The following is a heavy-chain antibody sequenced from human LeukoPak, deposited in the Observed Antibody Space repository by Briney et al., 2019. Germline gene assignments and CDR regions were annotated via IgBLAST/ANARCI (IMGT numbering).Heavy chain of an antibody. V-gene: IGHV4-61*01. J-gene: IGHJ4*02. CDR1: GGSISSSYY. D-gene: IGHD6-19*01. CDR3: ARGSSGWYRYFDY. CDR2: IYYSGST. Sequence: SGTLSLTCAISGGSISSSYYWSWLRQPPGEGLAWIGYIYYSGSTNYNPSLKSRVTISVDTSKNQFSLKLSSVTAADTDVYYCARGSSGWYRYFDYWGQGTLVTVSS.